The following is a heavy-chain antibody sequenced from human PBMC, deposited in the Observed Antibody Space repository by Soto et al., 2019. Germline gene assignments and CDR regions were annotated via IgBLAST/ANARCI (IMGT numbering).Heavy chain of an antibody. CDR3: AREGDSSGWYNWFDP. V-gene: IGHV3-48*01. CDR2: ISSSSTI. CDR1: GFTFSSYS. D-gene: IGHD3-22*01. J-gene: IGHJ5*02. Sequence: EVQLVESGGGLVQPGGSLRLSCAASGFTFSSYSMNWVRQAPGKGLEWVSYISSSSTIYYADSVKGRFTISRDNAKNSLYLQMNSLRAEDTAVYYCAREGDSSGWYNWFDPWGQGTLVTVSS.